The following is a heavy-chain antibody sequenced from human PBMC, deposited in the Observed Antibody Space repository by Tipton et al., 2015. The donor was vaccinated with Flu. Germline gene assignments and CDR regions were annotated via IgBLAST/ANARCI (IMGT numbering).Heavy chain of an antibody. D-gene: IGHD3-10*01. V-gene: IGHV4-61*01. CDR3: AHKSMVRGVIGDGMDV. CDR2: IYYSGST. CDR1: GGSVSGGSYY. J-gene: IGHJ6*02. Sequence: LRLSCTVSGGSVSGGSYYWSWIRQPPGKGLEWIGYIYYSGSTNYNPSLKSRVTISVDTSKNQFSLKLSSVTAADTAVYYCAHKSMVRGVIGDGMDVWGQGTTVTVSS.